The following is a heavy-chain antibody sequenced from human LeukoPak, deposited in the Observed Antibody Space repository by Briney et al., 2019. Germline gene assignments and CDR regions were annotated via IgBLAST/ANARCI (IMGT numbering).Heavy chain of an antibody. CDR1: GFTFSTYA. CDR2: ISGSGGST. Sequence: GGSLRLSCATSGFTFSTYAMHWVRQAPGKGLEWVSAISGSGGSTYYADSVKGRFTISRDNPKNTLYLQMNSLRAEDTALYYCAKRVPKDYWGQGTLVTVSS. CDR3: AKRVPKDY. J-gene: IGHJ4*02. V-gene: IGHV3-23*01.